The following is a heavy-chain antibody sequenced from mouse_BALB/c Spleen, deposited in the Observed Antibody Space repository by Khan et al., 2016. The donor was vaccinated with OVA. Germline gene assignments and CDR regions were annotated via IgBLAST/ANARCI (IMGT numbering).Heavy chain of an antibody. CDR2: IWSGGNT. CDR1: GFSLSTYG. D-gene: IGHD2-14*01. V-gene: IGHV2-2*01. Sequence: QVQLQQSGPGLVQPSQSLSITCTVSGFSLSTYGIHWVRQSPGKGLEWLGLIWSGGNTDYNAAFISRLTISKDNSKSQVFFTMNSLQTDDTAIYYCARNSYMYDFTYWGQATLVTVSA. J-gene: IGHJ3*01. CDR3: ARNSYMYDFTY.